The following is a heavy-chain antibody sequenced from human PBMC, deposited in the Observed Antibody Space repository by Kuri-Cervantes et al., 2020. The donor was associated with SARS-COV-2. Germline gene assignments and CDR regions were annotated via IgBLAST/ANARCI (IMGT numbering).Heavy chain of an antibody. J-gene: IGHJ2*01. CDR1: GFTFSSYA. Sequence: GGSLRLSCAASGFTFSSYAMSWVRQAPGKGLEWVSAISGSGGSTYYADSVKGRFTISRDNSKNTLYLQMNSLRAEDTAVYYCAKGSPEIVVVPAAPLYFDLWGRGTLGTVSS. V-gene: IGHV3-23*01. CDR2: ISGSGGST. CDR3: AKGSPEIVVVPAAPLYFDL. D-gene: IGHD2-2*01.